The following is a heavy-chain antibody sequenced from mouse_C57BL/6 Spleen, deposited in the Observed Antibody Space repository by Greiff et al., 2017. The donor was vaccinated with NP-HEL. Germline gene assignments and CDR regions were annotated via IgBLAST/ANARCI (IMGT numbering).Heavy chain of an antibody. V-gene: IGHV1-64*01. D-gene: IGHD2-1*01. Sequence: QVQLQQPGAELVKPGASVKLSCKASGYTFTSYWMHWVKQRPGQGLEWIGMIPPNSGSTNYNEKFKSKATLTVDKSSSTAYMQLSSLTSEDSAVYYCARSGNYPYAMDYWGQGTSVTVSS. CDR2: IPPNSGST. CDR3: ARSGNYPYAMDY. CDR1: GYTFTSYW. J-gene: IGHJ4*01.